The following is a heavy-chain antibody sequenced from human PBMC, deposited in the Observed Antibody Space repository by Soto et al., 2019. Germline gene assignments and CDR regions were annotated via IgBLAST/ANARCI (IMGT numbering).Heavy chain of an antibody. CDR3: AHTVTFFGGVHLGYLAY. D-gene: IGHD3-3*01. CDR1: GFSLSTSGVG. Sequence: PGPTLVNPTQTLTLTCTFSGFSLSTSGVGVGWIRQPPGKALEWLALIYWDDDKRYSPSLKSRLTITKDTSKNQVVLTMTIMDPVDTVTYYCAHTVTFFGGVHLGYLAYWGQGTLVPVSS. J-gene: IGHJ4*02. CDR2: IYWDDDK. V-gene: IGHV2-5*02.